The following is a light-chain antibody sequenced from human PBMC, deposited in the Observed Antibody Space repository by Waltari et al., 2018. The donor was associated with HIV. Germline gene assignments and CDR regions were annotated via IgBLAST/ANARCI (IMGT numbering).Light chain of an antibody. CDR2: STN. CDR3: VLYMGSGIWV. V-gene: IGLV8-61*01. CDR1: SGPVSTNSY. J-gene: IGLJ3*02. Sequence: QTVVTQEPSFSVSPGGTVTLTCGLSSGPVSTNSYPSWYQQTPGQAPRTLIYSTNTRSSGVPDRFSGSILGNKAALTITGAQADDESDYYCVLYMGSGIWVFGGGTKLTVL.